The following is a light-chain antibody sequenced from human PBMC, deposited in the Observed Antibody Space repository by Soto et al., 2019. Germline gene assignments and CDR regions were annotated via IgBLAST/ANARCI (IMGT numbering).Light chain of an antibody. CDR1: QSLTNNY. CDR2: GAA. CDR3: QQYEAVVT. J-gene: IGKJ1*01. V-gene: IGKV3-20*01. Sequence: EIVLTQSPGTLSLSPGERATLSCRASQSLTNNYFAWYQQKPGRALRLLIDGAATRATGIPDRFSGSGSGTDFPLTISRLEPEHVAVYYCQQYEAVVTFGQATKVEI.